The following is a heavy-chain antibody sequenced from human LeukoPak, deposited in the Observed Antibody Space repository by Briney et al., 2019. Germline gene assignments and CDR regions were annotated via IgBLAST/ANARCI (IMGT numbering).Heavy chain of an antibody. V-gene: IGHV3-53*01. J-gene: IGHJ4*02. D-gene: IGHD1-26*01. CDR1: GGAVRDNF. CDR2: FYTGGGT. Sequence: GGSLRLSCAASGGAVRDNFMNWVRQAPGKGLEWVSVFYTGGGTLYSDSVRGRFTISRDDSKNTVYLQMNNLRAEDTAIYYCARVNSGSYYEFDYWGQGTLVTVSS. CDR3: ARVNSGSYYEFDY.